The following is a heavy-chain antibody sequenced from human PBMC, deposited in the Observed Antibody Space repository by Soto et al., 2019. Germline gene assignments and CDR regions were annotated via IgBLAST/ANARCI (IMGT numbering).Heavy chain of an antibody. V-gene: IGHV3-48*01. CDR2: ISSSSSTI. D-gene: IGHD3-9*01. J-gene: IGHJ3*02. CDR3: ARNPLTGYYIGAFDT. Sequence: PGGSLRVSCAASGFIFSSYSMNWVRQAPGKGLEWVSYISSSSSTIYYADSVKGRFTISRDNAKNSLYLQMNSLRAEDTAVYYCARNPLTGYYIGAFDTWGQGTRVTVPS. CDR1: GFIFSSYS.